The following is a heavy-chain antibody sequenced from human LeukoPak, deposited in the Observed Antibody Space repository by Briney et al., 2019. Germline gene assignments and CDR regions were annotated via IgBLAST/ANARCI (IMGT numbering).Heavy chain of an antibody. J-gene: IGHJ4*02. V-gene: IGHV3-21*01. CDR1: GFTFSSYS. CDR3: ARGGPYRSGWYYFDY. D-gene: IGHD6-19*01. CDR2: ISSSSSYI. Sequence: GGSLRLSCAASGFTFSSYSMNWVRQAPGKGLEWVSSISSSSSYIYYADSVKGRFTISRDNAKNSLYLQMNSLRAEDTAVYYCARGGPYRSGWYYFDYWGQGTLVTVSS.